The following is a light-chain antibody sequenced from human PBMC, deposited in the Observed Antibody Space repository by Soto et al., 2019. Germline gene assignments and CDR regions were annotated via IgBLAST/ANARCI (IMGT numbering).Light chain of an antibody. Sequence: QSALTQPASVSGSPGQSITISCTGTNSDVESYNLVSWFRQHPGEAPKLIVYEGTKRPSGVSNRFSGSKSGNPASLTISGLQADDEANYYCCSYAGTATVFGTGTQVTVL. CDR1: NSDVESYNL. CDR3: CSYAGTATV. J-gene: IGLJ1*01. CDR2: EGT. V-gene: IGLV2-23*03.